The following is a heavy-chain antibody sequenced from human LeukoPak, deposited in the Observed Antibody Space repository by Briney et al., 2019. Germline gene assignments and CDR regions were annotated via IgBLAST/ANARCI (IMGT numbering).Heavy chain of an antibody. V-gene: IGHV1-69*13. J-gene: IGHJ4*02. CDR1: GGTFSSYA. D-gene: IGHD3-10*01. Sequence: ASVKVSCKASGGTFSSYAISWVRQAPGQGLEWMGGIIPIFGTANYAQKFQGRVTITADESTSTTYMELSSLRSEDTAVYYCARLDSSDYYGSGSYPSYWGQGTLVTVSS. CDR3: ARLDSSDYYGSGSYPSY. CDR2: IIPIFGTA.